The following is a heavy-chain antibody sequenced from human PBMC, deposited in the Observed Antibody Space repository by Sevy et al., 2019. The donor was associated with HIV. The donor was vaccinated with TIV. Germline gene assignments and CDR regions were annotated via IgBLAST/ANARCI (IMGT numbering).Heavy chain of an antibody. Sequence: ASVKVSCKASGYTFTSYGISWVRQAPGQGLEWMGWISAYNGNTNYAQKLQGRVTMTTDTSTSTAYMELRGLRSDDTAVYYCARDIVVVAATPYLSGMDVWGQGTTVTVSS. D-gene: IGHD2-15*01. CDR1: GYTFTSYG. J-gene: IGHJ6*02. CDR3: ARDIVVVAATPYLSGMDV. CDR2: ISAYNGNT. V-gene: IGHV1-18*01.